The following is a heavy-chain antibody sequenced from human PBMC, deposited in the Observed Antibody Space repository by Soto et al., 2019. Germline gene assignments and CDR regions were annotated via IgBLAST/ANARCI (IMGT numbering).Heavy chain of an antibody. V-gene: IGHV5-10-1*01. CDR3: ARHEKRSAMVPAY. CDR1: GYSFTSYW. J-gene: IGHJ1*01. CDR2: IDPSDSYT. Sequence: GESLKISCKGSGYSFTSYWISWVRQMPGKGLEWMGRIDPSDSYTNYSLSFQGHVTISADKSISTAYLQWSSLKASDTAMYYCARHEKRSAMVPAYWGQGTLVTVSS. D-gene: IGHD5-18*01.